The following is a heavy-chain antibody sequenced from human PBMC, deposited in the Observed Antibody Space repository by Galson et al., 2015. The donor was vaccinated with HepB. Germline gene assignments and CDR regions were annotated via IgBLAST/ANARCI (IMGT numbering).Heavy chain of an antibody. CDR3: ARDLVSNQLLKAHNYYYYGMDV. CDR2: ISSSSSYI. CDR1: GFTFSSYS. V-gene: IGHV3-21*01. Sequence: SLRLSCAASGFTFSSYSMNWVRQAPGKGLEWVSSISSSSSYIYYADSVKGRFTISRDNAKNSLYLQMNSLRAEDTAVYYCARDLVSNQLLKAHNYYYYGMDVWGQGTTVTVSS. J-gene: IGHJ6*02. D-gene: IGHD2-2*01.